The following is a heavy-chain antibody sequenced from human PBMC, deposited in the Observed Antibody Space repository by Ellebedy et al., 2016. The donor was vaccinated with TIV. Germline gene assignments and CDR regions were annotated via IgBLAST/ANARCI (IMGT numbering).Heavy chain of an antibody. V-gene: IGHV3-7*03. D-gene: IGHD3-10*01. J-gene: IGHJ3*02. CDR3: ARDLLAIRLMVRGVMGAFDI. CDR1: GFTFSSYW. Sequence: GESLKISXAASGFTFSSYWMSWVRQAPGKGLEWVANIKQDGSEKYYVDSVKGRFTISRDNAKNSLYLQMNSLRAEDTAVYYCARDLLAIRLMVRGVMGAFDIWGQGTMVTVSS. CDR2: IKQDGSEK.